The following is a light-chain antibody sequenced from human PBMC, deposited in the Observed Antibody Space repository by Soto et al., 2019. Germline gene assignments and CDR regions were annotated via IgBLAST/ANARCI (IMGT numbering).Light chain of an antibody. V-gene: IGKV3-20*01. J-gene: IGKJ2*01. CDR1: QSVSSSY. Sequence: IVLTQSPGTLSLSPGERATLSCRASQSVSSSYLAWYQQKPGQAPRLLIYDASSRATGIPDRFSGSGSGTDFTLTISRLEPEDFAVYFCQQYGSSPYTFGQGTKPEIK. CDR2: DAS. CDR3: QQYGSSPYT.